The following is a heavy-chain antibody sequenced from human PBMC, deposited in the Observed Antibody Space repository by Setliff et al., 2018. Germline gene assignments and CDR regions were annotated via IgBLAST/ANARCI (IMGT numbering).Heavy chain of an antibody. Sequence: SETLSLTCTVSGYSISSGYIWGWIRQPPGKGLEWVGNIGHTESINYNPSLKSRLTISRDTSKNQVSLKLNSVTATDTAVYYCARDLGHGGDSDYWGQGILVTVSS. V-gene: IGHV4-38-2*02. D-gene: IGHD2-21*02. CDR3: ARDLGHGGDSDY. CDR1: GYSISSGYI. J-gene: IGHJ4*02. CDR2: IGHTESI.